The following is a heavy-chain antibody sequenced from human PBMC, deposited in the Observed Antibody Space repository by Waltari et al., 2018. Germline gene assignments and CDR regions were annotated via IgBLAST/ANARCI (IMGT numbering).Heavy chain of an antibody. J-gene: IGHJ5*02. CDR3: ARDRGRGLYLDT. CDR2: VHGSGRT. Sequence: QLQLQESGPGLVKPSGTVSLSCAVSGDSVSSRYLWNWVRQSPQRGLEWIGQVHGSGRTNYNPSFASRVTVSLDTSKNLFSLKVTSATAADTAVYYCARDRGRGLYLDTWGPGTLVTVSP. V-gene: IGHV4-4*02. CDR1: GDSVSSRYL. D-gene: IGHD2-15*01.